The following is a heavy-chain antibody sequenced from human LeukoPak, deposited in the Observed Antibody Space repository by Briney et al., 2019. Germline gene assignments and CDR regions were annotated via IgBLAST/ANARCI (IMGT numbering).Heavy chain of an antibody. CDR1: GFTFSDYY. J-gene: IGHJ4*02. CDR2: ISSSGSTI. CDR3: ARSSPSYDFWSGYDLDY. D-gene: IGHD3-3*01. Sequence: EGSLRLSCAASGFTFSDYYMSWIRQAPGKGLEWVSYISSSGSTIYYADSVKGRFTISRDNAKNSLYLQMNSLRAEDTAVYYCARSSPSYDFWSGYDLDYWGQGTLVTVSS. V-gene: IGHV3-11*04.